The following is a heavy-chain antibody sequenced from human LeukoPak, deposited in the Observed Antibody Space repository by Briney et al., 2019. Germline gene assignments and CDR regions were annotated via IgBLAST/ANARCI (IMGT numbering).Heavy chain of an antibody. CDR3: ARVATVVTPFRVWFDP. CDR1: GGSISSYY. D-gene: IGHD4-23*01. V-gene: IGHV4-59*13. Sequence: PSETLSLTCTVSGGSISSYYWSWIRQPPGKGLEWIGYIYYSGSTNYNPSLKSRVTISVDTSKSQFSLKLSSVTAADTAVYYCARVATVVTPFRVWFDPWGQGTLVTVSS. J-gene: IGHJ5*02. CDR2: IYYSGST.